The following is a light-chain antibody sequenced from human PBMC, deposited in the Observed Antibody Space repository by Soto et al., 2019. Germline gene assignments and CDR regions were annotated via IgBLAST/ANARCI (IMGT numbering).Light chain of an antibody. V-gene: IGLV2-8*01. CDR3: CSYVDATTVVQ. J-gene: IGLJ3*02. CDR1: SRDVGAYVY. CDR2: EVT. Sequence: QSALTQPSSASGSPGESVTMSCTGTSRDVGAYVYVSWFQQHPGKAPKLLIYEVTKRPSGVPDRFSGSRSGNTASLTVSGLQPEDEADYYCCSYVDATTVVQFGGGTKVTVL.